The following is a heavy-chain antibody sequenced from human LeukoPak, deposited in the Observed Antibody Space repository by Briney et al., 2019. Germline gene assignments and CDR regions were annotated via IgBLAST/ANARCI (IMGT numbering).Heavy chain of an antibody. V-gene: IGHV3-30*02. D-gene: IGHD3-10*01. CDR1: GFTFSSYC. CDR3: AKDRVPGSGSYWSRRYFDY. J-gene: IGHJ4*02. CDR2: IRYDGSNK. Sequence: GGSLRLSCAASGFTFSSYCMRWVRQAPGKGLEWVAFIRYDGSNKYYADSVKRRLPISRDNSKNTLYLQMNSLTAEDTAVYYCAKDRVPGSGSYWSRRYFDYWGQGTLVTVSS.